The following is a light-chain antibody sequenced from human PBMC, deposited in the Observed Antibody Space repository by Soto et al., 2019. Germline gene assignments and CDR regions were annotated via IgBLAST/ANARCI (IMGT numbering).Light chain of an antibody. Sequence: SYELTQPPSVSVSPGQTASITCSGVKLGDKFTCWYQQKPGQSPVLLIYQDTRRPSGIPERFSGSNSGNTTTLTISGTQAMDEADYYCQAWDSVSDVVFGGGTQLTVL. V-gene: IGLV3-1*01. J-gene: IGLJ2*01. CDR3: QAWDSVSDVV. CDR1: KLGDKF. CDR2: QDT.